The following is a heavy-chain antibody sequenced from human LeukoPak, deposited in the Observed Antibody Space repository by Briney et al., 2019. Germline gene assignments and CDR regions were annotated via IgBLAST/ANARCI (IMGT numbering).Heavy chain of an antibody. CDR3: ASEDNDAFDI. V-gene: IGHV3-66*01. D-gene: IGHD1-14*01. Sequence: GGSLRLSCASSGFSVSSNYMNWVRQAPGKGLEWVSFIYSGGSTYYVDSVKGRFTISRDNSKNTLYLQMNSLRAEDTAVYYCASEDNDAFDIWGQGTMVTVSS. J-gene: IGHJ3*02. CDR1: GFSVSSNY. CDR2: IYSGGST.